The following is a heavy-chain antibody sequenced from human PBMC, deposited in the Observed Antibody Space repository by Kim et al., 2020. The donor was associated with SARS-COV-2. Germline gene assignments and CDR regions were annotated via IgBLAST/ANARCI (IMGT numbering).Heavy chain of an antibody. Sequence: GGSLRLSCAASGFTFSNYAMHWVRQAPGKGLEWVAIISYDGRNQYYGDSVKGRFTVSRDDSKDTLYLQMNSLGSEDTAMYYCARAKGFLWGDLWGRGTLVTVSS. V-gene: IGHV3-30*04. CDR3: ARAKGFLWGDL. D-gene: IGHD3-10*01. J-gene: IGHJ2*01. CDR2: ISYDGRNQ. CDR1: GFTFSNYA.